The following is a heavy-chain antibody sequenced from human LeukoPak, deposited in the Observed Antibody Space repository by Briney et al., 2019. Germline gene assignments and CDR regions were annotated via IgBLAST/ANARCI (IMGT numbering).Heavy chain of an antibody. CDR2: FDPEDGET. D-gene: IGHD2-2*01. Sequence: ASVKVSCKVSGYTLTKLSMHWVRQAPGKGLEWMGGFDPEDGETIYAQKFQGRVTMTEDTSTDTAYMELSSLRSEDTAVYYCATGIVVVPAASGYFDYWGQGTLVTVSS. CDR1: GYTLTKLS. J-gene: IGHJ4*02. CDR3: ATGIVVVPAASGYFDY. V-gene: IGHV1-24*01.